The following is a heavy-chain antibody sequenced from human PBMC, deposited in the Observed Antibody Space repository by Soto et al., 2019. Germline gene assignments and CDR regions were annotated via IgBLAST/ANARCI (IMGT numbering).Heavy chain of an antibody. CDR2: IIPIFDTT. CDR1: GGTFSSYV. J-gene: IGHJ6*02. Sequence: QVQLVQTGPEVKKPGSSVKVSCKASGGTFSSYVITWVRQAPGQGLEWMGGIIPIFDTTNYAQKFQGRITLTADESTRTAYMELNSLRSEDTAVYYCARGILTGTTSNYYYYGMDVWGQGTTVTVSS. CDR3: ARGILTGTTSNYYYYGMDV. D-gene: IGHD1-1*01. V-gene: IGHV1-69*12.